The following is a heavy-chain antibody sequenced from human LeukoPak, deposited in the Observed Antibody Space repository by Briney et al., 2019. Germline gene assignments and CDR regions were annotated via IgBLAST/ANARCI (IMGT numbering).Heavy chain of an antibody. CDR1: GGSISSYY. CDR3: ARLSYGPVNAAYYFDY. Sequence: PSETLSLTCTVPGGSISSYYWSWIRQPPGKGLEWIGYIYYSGSTNYNPSLKSRVTISVDTSKNQFSLKLSSVTAADTAVYYCARLSYGPVNAAYYFDYWGQGTLVTVSS. CDR2: IYYSGST. V-gene: IGHV4-59*08. J-gene: IGHJ4*02. D-gene: IGHD5-18*01.